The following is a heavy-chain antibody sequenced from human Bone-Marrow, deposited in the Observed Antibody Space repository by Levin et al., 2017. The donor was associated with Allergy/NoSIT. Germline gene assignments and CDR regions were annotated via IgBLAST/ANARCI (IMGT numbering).Heavy chain of an antibody. V-gene: IGHV3-15*01. Sequence: KLGESLKISCAASGFTFSNAWMSWVRQAPGKGLEWVGRIKSKTDGGTTDYAAPVKGRFTISRDDSKNTLYLQMNSLKTEDTAVYYCTTDHIVVVPDSNCGGDCYPRKTDYWGQGTLVTVSS. D-gene: IGHD2-21*02. CDR2: IKSKTDGGTT. CDR1: GFTFSNAW. J-gene: IGHJ4*02. CDR3: TTDHIVVVPDSNCGGDCYPRKTDY.